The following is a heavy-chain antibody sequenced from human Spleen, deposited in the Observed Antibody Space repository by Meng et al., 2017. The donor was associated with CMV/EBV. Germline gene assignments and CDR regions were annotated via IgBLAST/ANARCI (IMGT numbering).Heavy chain of an antibody. Sequence: GESLKISCAVSGFTFSSYWMHWVRQAPGKGLVWVSRINRDGSSTSYADSVKGRFNISRDNAKNTLYLQMNSLRAEDTAVYYCARRHSSGWYLYFDYWGQGTLVTVSS. J-gene: IGHJ4*02. CDR1: GFTFSSYW. CDR3: ARRHSSGWYLYFDY. CDR2: INRDGSST. V-gene: IGHV3-74*01. D-gene: IGHD6-19*01.